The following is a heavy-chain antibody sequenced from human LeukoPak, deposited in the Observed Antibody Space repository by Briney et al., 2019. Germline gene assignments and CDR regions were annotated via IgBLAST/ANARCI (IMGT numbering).Heavy chain of an antibody. D-gene: IGHD2-2*01. CDR3: ARGSTSDWPLDH. CDR1: GYTFTSYY. J-gene: IGHJ4*02. Sequence: ASVKVSCKASGYTFTSYYKHWVRQAPGQGLEWMGIINPSGGSTSYAQKFQGRVTMTRDTSTSTVYMELSSLRSEDTAVYYCARGSTSDWPLDHWGQETLVTISS. V-gene: IGHV1-46*01. CDR2: INPSGGST.